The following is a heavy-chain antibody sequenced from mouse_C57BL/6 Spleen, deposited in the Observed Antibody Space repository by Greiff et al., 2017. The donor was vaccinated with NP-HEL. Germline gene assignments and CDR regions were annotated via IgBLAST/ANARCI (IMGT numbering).Heavy chain of an antibody. J-gene: IGHJ2*01. D-gene: IGHD2-1*01. CDR3: ARHNNYDY. V-gene: IGHV5-6*02. Sequence: DVKLVESGGDLVKPGGSLKLSCAASGFTFSSYGMSWVRQTPDKRLEWVATISSGGSYTYYPDSVKGRFTISRDNAKNTLYLQMSSLKSEDTAMYYCARHNNYDYWGQGTTLTVSS. CDR1: GFTFSSYG. CDR2: ISSGGSYT.